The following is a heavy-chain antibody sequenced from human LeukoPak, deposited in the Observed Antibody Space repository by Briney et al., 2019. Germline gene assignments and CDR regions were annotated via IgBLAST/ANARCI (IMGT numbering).Heavy chain of an antibody. CDR2: IHPSGIF. CDR1: GGSCDDYY. Sequence: PSETLSLTCAVYGGSCDDYYCSWLRQPPGKGLEWIGEIHPSGIFYYNSSLLSRVTISIDTSKSQFSLRLTSVTAADTAVYYCARGGSNYGNFDYWGQGTLVTVSS. V-gene: IGHV4-34*01. J-gene: IGHJ4*02. D-gene: IGHD4-11*01. CDR3: ARGGSNYGNFDY.